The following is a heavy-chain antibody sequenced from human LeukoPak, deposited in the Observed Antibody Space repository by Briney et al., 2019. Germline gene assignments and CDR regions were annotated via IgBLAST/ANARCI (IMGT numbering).Heavy chain of an antibody. Sequence: PGGSLRLSCTASGFAFSPYSMNWVRQAPGKGLAWLSYITGNSATINYVDSVKGRFTVSRDNAKNSLFLQMNSLRAEDTAIYYCAKDRTVGASYWYFDLWGRGTLVTVSS. J-gene: IGHJ2*01. D-gene: IGHD1-26*01. CDR3: AKDRTVGASYWYFDL. CDR2: ITGNSATI. CDR1: GFAFSPYS. V-gene: IGHV3-48*01.